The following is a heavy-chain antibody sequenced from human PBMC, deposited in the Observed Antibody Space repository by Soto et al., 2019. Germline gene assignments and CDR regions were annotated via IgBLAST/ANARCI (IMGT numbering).Heavy chain of an antibody. J-gene: IGHJ6*02. CDR3: ARDRETGGIVVVPAAISQYGMDV. Sequence: SGGSLRLSCAASGFTFSSYGMHWVRQAPGKGLEWVAVIWYDGSNKYYADSVKGRFTISRDNSKNTLYLQMNSLRAEDTAVYYCARDRETGGIVVVPAAISQYGMDVWGQGTTVTVSS. D-gene: IGHD2-2*01. V-gene: IGHV3-33*01. CDR1: GFTFSSYG. CDR2: IWYDGSNK.